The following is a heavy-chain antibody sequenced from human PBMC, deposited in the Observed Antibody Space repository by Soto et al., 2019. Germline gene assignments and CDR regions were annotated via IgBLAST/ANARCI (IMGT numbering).Heavy chain of an antibody. V-gene: IGHV4-59*01. J-gene: IGHJ3*02. CDR2: IYYSGST. Sequence: SETLSLTCTVSSGSISSYYWSWIRQPPGKGLEWIGYIYYSGSTNYNPSLKSRVTISVDTSKNQFSLKLSSVTAADTAVYYCARRAAGPRYVFDIWGQGTMVTVSS. CDR1: SGSISSYY. D-gene: IGHD6-25*01. CDR3: ARRAAGPRYVFDI.